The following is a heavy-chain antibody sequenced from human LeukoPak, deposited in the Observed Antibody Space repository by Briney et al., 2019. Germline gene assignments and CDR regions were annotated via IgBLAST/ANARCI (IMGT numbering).Heavy chain of an antibody. D-gene: IGHD1-26*01. J-gene: IGHJ4*02. V-gene: IGHV4-59*08. CDR3: ARGGTYYPPVLFDY. CDR1: GGSISSYY. Sequence: SETLSLTCTVSGGSISSYYWSWIRQPPGKGLEWIGYIYDSGSSNYNPSLKSRVTISLDTSKNQFSLELSSVTAADTAVYYCARGGTYYPPVLFDYWGQGALVTVSS. CDR2: IYDSGSS.